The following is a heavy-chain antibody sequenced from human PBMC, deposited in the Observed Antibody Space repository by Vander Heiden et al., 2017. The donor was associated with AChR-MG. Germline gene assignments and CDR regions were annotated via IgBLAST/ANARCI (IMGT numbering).Heavy chain of an antibody. CDR3: ARESYDFWSGYSYYFDY. CDR2: ISSSSSTI. D-gene: IGHD3-3*01. J-gene: IGHJ4*02. CDR1: GFTFRSYR. Sequence: EVQLVESGGGLVQPGGSLRLSCAASGFTFRSYRMNWVRQAPGKGLEWVSYISSSSSTIYYADSVKGRFTISRDNAKNSLYLQMNSLRDEDTAVYYCARESYDFWSGYSYYFDYWGQGTLVTVSS. V-gene: IGHV3-48*02.